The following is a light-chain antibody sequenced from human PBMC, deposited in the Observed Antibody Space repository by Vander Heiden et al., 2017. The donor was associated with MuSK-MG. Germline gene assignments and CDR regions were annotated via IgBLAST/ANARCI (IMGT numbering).Light chain of an antibody. J-gene: IGLJ1*01. CDR2: DVS. CDR3: SSYTSSSTRV. V-gene: IGLV2-14*03. Sequence: KAPKLMIYDVSNRPSGVSNRFSGSKSGNTASLTISGLQAEDEADYYCSSYTSSSTRVFGTGTKVTVL.